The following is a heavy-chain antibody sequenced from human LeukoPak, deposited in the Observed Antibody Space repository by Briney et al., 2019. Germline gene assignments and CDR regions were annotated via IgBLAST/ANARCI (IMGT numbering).Heavy chain of an antibody. V-gene: IGHV3-30*02. CDR1: GFTFSSYG. J-gene: IGHJ4*02. D-gene: IGHD4-17*01. Sequence: PGGSLRLSCAASGFTFSSYGMHWVRQAPGKGLEWVAFIRYDGSNKYYADSVKGRFTISRDNSKNTLYLQMNSLRAEDTAVYYCAKNAPTVTTWGYYFDYWGQGTLVTVSS. CDR2: IRYDGSNK. CDR3: AKNAPTVTTWGYYFDY.